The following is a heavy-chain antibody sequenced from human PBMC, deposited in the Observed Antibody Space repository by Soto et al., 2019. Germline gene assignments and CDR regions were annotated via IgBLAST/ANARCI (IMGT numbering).Heavy chain of an antibody. D-gene: IGHD3-10*01. Sequence: GGSLRLSCAASGFTFSSYGMHWVRQAPGKGLEWVAVIWYDGSNKYYADSVKGRFTISRDNSKNTLYLQMNSLRAEDTAVYYCVRWVRFGELFQSDAFDIWGQGTMVTVSS. CDR3: VRWVRFGELFQSDAFDI. CDR2: IWYDGSNK. J-gene: IGHJ3*02. V-gene: IGHV3-33*01. CDR1: GFTFSSYG.